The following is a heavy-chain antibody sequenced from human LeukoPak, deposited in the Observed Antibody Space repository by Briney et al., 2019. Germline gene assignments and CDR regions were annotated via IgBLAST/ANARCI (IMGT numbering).Heavy chain of an antibody. V-gene: IGHV3-30-3*01. CDR3: ARDERGFDY. CDR1: GFTFSSYA. J-gene: IGHJ4*02. Sequence: GGSLRLSCAASGFTFSSYAMHWVRQAPGKGLEWVAVISYDGSNKYYADSVKGRFTISRDNSKNTLYLQMNSLRAEDTAVYYCARDERGFDYWGQGTLVTVSS. CDR2: ISYDGSNK.